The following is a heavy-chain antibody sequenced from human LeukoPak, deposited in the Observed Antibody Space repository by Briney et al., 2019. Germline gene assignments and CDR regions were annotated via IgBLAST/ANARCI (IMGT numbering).Heavy chain of an antibody. D-gene: IGHD2-21*02. CDR3: ARGEHIVVVTTPFDY. J-gene: IGHJ4*02. V-gene: IGHV4-34*01. CDR1: GGSFSGYY. CDR2: INHSGST. Sequence: PSETLSLTCAVYGGSFSGYYWSWIRQPPGKGLEWIGEINHSGSTNYNPSLKSRVTISVDTSKNQISLKLSSVTAADTAVYYCARGEHIVVVTTPFDYWGQGTLVTVSS.